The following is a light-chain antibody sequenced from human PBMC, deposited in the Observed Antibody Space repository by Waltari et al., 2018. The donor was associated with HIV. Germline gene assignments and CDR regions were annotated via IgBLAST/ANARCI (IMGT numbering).Light chain of an antibody. CDR2: NNT. J-gene: IGLJ2*01. CDR1: NSNVGSNS. Sequence: QSVLTQPPSASGTPGQRVTISCSGRNSNVGSNSVNWYRQVPGTAPKVLIYNNTQRPSWAPDRVAGSKPGNTASLAISGLRAEDEADDYCAVWEDSVSGEVVLGGGTKLTVL. CDR3: AVWEDSVSGEVV. V-gene: IGLV1-44*01.